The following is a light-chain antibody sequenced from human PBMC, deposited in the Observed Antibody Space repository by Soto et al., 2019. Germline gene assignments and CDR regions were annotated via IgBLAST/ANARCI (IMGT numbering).Light chain of an antibody. J-gene: IGLJ2*01. V-gene: IGLV6-57*04. Sequence: NFMLTQPHSVSESPGKTVTISCTRSSGSIASKYVQWYQQRPGSAPTTVIYEDNQRPSGVPDRFSGSIDSSSNSASLTISGLKTEDEADYYCQSSDSSNHVVFGGGTKLTV. CDR2: EDN. CDR1: SGSIASKY. CDR3: QSSDSSNHVV.